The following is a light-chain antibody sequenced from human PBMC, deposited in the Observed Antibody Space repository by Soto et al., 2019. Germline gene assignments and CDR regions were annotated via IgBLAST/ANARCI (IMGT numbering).Light chain of an antibody. CDR3: QQSYSRPRT. CDR2: SAS. J-gene: IGKJ1*01. Sequence: DIQMTQSPSSLSASVGDRVTITCRASQSISTYLNWYQQKPGKAPNLLIYSASILEGGVPSRFSGSGYGTDLTITISSMQNEDFATYFCQQSYSRPRTFGQGTKVDIK. CDR1: QSISTY. V-gene: IGKV1-39*01.